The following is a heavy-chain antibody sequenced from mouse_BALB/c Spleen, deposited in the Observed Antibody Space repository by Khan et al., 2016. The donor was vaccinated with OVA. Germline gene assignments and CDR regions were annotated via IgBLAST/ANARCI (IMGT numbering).Heavy chain of an antibody. CDR1: GYAFTHYL. CDR2: INPGSGGT. CDR3: ARGFYDGYVAWFAY. D-gene: IGHD2-3*01. V-gene: IGHV1-54*01. Sequence: VQLQESGTELVRPGTSVKVSCKASGYAFTHYLIEWVKQRPGQGLEWIGVINPGSGGTNYNEKFEGKATLTADNSSSTAYMHLSSLTSDDSAVYFGARGFYDGYVAWFAYWGQGTLVTVSA. J-gene: IGHJ3*01.